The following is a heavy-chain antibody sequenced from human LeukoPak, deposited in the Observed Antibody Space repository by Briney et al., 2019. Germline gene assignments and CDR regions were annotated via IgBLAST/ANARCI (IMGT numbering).Heavy chain of an antibody. V-gene: IGHV1-24*01. CDR3: AADLGSSWSV. Sequence: ASVKVSCKVSGYTLTELSMHRVRQAPGKGREWMGGFDPEDGETIYAQKFQGRVTMTEDTSTDTAYMELSSLRSKDTAVYYCAADLGSSWSVWGQGTLVTVSS. CDR1: GYTLTELS. J-gene: IGHJ4*02. D-gene: IGHD6-13*01. CDR2: FDPEDGET.